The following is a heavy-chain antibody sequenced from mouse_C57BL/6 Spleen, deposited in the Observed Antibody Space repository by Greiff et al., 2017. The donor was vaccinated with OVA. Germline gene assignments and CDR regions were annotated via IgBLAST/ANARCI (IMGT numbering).Heavy chain of an antibody. V-gene: IGHV3-6*01. Sequence: EVQLQESGPGLVKPSQSLSLTCSVTGYSITSGYYWNWIRQFPGNKLEWMGYISYDGSNNYNPSLKNRISITRDTSKNQFFLKLNSVTTEDTATYYCARDGLGRFAYWGQGTLVTVSA. CDR3: ARDGLGRFAY. J-gene: IGHJ3*01. D-gene: IGHD4-1*01. CDR2: ISYDGSN. CDR1: GYSITSGYY.